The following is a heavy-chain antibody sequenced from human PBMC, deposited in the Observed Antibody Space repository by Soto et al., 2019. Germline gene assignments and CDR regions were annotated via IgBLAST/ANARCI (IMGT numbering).Heavy chain of an antibody. CDR1: GFTFSKHG. Sequence: PGGSLRLSCATSGFTFSKHGMSWVRQAPGKGLEWVARINQDGSQKFHLDSVKGRFTISRDNAKNSVSLQMNSLRADDTAVYYCARDPLILPAEYFYYGADVWGLGTPVTVSS. D-gene: IGHD2-21*01. CDR3: ARDPLILPAEYFYYGADV. V-gene: IGHV3-7*03. J-gene: IGHJ6*02. CDR2: INQDGSQK.